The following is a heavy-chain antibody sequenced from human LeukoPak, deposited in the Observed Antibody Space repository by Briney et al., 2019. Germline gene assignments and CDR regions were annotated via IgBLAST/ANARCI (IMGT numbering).Heavy chain of an antibody. CDR3: ARGVTVTTDF. Sequence: PGGSLRLSCAASGFSFSASDVHWVRQASGKGLEWVGRIRNKAKSYATAYAESVKGRFTISRDDSKNTVYLQMNSLRGEDTAMYYCARGVTVTTDFWGQGTLVTVSS. CDR2: IRNKAKSYAT. J-gene: IGHJ4*02. D-gene: IGHD4-17*01. CDR1: GFSFSASD. V-gene: IGHV3-73*01.